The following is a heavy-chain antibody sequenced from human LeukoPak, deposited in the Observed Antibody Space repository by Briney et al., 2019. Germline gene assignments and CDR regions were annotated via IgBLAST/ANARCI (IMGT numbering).Heavy chain of an antibody. J-gene: IGHJ4*02. CDR1: GFSFRSHG. CDR3: ARDVATSGWATFY. D-gene: IGHD6-19*01. CDR2: ITSSGSSI. Sequence: PGGSLRLSCAASGFSFRSHGMNWVRQAPGKGLEWVSYITSSGSSIYYADSVKGRFTISRHNAKNSLYLQMNSLRAEDTAVYYCARDVATSGWATFYWGPGTLVTVSS. V-gene: IGHV3-48*01.